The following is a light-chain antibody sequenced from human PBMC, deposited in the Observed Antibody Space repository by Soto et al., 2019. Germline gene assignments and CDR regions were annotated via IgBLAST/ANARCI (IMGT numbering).Light chain of an antibody. J-gene: IGKJ2*03. V-gene: IGKV1-5*01. CDR3: QHYNSYSFS. CDR2: HAS. Sequence: DIQMTQSPSTLSASVGDRVTITCRASQSISSWLAWYQQRPGKAPNLLIYHASSLKSGVPSRFSGSGSGTEFTLTISSLQPDDFATYYCQHYNSYSFSFGQGTKLE. CDR1: QSISSW.